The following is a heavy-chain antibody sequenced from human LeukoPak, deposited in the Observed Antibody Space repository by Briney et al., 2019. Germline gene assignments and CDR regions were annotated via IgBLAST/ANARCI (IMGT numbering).Heavy chain of an antibody. Sequence: ASETLSLTCTVSGGSISSYYWSWIRQPPGKGLEWIGYIYYSGSTNYNPSLKSRVTISVDTSKNQFSLKLSSVTAADTAVYYCARYGLDRAGRWFDPWGQGTLVTVSS. V-gene: IGHV4-59*01. CDR3: ARYGLDRAGRWFDP. J-gene: IGHJ5*02. CDR2: IYYSGST. CDR1: GGSISSYY. D-gene: IGHD1-14*01.